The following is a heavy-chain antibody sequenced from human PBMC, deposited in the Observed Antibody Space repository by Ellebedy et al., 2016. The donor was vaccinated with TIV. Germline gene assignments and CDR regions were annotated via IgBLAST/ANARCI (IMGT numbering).Heavy chain of an antibody. D-gene: IGHD5-18*01. V-gene: IGHV1-8*01. CDR2: MNPNSGNT. Sequence: ASVKVSCKASGYTFTTYDINWVRQATGQGLEWMGWMNPNSGNTDYAQKFQDRVIMTRNTSISTAYMELYSLTSEDTAVYYCARGGYRYPEDFDFWGQGSLVTVSS. CDR1: GYTFTTYD. CDR3: ARGGYRYPEDFDF. J-gene: IGHJ4*02.